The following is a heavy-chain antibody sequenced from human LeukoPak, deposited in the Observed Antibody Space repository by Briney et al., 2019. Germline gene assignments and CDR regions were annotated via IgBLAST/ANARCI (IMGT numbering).Heavy chain of an antibody. CDR1: GGSFSGYY. CDR2: INHSGST. V-gene: IGHV4-34*01. Sequence: SETLSLTCAVYGGSFSGYYWSWIRQPPGKGLEWIGEINHSGSTNYNPSLKSRVTISVDTSKNQFSLKLSSVTAADTAVYYCARRGYDFWSGYSRGYYFDYWGQGTLVTVSS. D-gene: IGHD3-3*01. CDR3: ARRGYDFWSGYSRGYYFDY. J-gene: IGHJ4*02.